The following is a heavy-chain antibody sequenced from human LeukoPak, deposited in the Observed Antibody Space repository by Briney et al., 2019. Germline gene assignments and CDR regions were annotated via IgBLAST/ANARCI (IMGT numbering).Heavy chain of an antibody. Sequence: PGGSLRLSCAASGFTFSSYGMHWVRQAPGKGLEWVAVISYDGTNKYYADSVKGRFTISRDNSKNTLYLQMNSLRAEDTAVYYCAKAPGIAAAGLNWFDPWGQGTLVTVSS. V-gene: IGHV3-30*18. CDR2: ISYDGTNK. CDR1: GFTFSSYG. CDR3: AKAPGIAAAGLNWFDP. D-gene: IGHD6-13*01. J-gene: IGHJ5*02.